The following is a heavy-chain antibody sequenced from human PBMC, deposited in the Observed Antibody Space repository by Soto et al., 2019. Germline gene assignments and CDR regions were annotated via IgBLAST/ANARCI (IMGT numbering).Heavy chain of an antibody. D-gene: IGHD6-6*01. CDR2: ISAYNGNT. CDR1: GYTFTSYG. CDR3: GRTGGFSSSTLDY. V-gene: IGHV1-18*01. Sequence: ASVKVSCKASGYTFTSYGISWVRQAPGQGLEWMGWISAYNGNTKYTQNLQGRVTMTTDTSTSTAYMELRSLRSDDTAVYFCGRTGGFSSSTLDYWGQGTLVPVSP. J-gene: IGHJ4*02.